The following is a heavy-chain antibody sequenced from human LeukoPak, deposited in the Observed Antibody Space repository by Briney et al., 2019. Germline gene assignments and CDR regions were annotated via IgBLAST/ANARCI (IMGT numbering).Heavy chain of an antibody. CDR1: GYSLTAAYN. CDR3: ARDPRGTYDY. J-gene: IGHJ4*02. D-gene: IGHD5-12*01. CDR2: INPNSGDT. V-gene: IGHV1-2*02. Sequence: ASLKVSCKASGYSLTAAYNIHWLRQAPGQGPEFMGWINPNSGDTRYAQKFQGRVTVTRDTVISTAYMELNSLTSDDTAVYYCARDPRGTYDYWGQGTLVTVSS.